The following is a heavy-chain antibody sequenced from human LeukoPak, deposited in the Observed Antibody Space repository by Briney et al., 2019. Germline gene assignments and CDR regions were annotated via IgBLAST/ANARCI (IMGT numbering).Heavy chain of an antibody. D-gene: IGHD6-13*01. Sequence: ASVKVSCKASGYTFTGCYMHWVRQAPGQGLEWMGWINPNSGGTNYAQKFQGRVTMTRDTSISTAYMELSRLRSDDTAVYYCARDRAAAGLNWFDPWGQGTLVTVSS. CDR2: INPNSGGT. V-gene: IGHV1-2*02. J-gene: IGHJ5*02. CDR3: ARDRAAAGLNWFDP. CDR1: GYTFTGCY.